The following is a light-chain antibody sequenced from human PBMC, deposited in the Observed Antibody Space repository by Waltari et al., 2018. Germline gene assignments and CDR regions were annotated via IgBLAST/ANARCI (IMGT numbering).Light chain of an antibody. J-gene: IGLJ2*01. Sequence: QSVLTQPPSVSGAPGQRVTISCTGSNSNIGAGNDVHWYQQRPGTAPKLLISGNPNRPSGVPDRFSASRSGTSASLAITGLQGEDDAHYYCQSYDSSLSAHVVVGGGTKLTVL. V-gene: IGLV1-40*01. CDR3: QSYDSSLSAHVV. CDR2: GNP. CDR1: NSNIGAGND.